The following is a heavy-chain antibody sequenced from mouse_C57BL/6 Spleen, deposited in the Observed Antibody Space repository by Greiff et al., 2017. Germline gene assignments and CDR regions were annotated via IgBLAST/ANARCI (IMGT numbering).Heavy chain of an antibody. CDR2: IDPSDSET. D-gene: IGHD1-1*01. J-gene: IGHJ2*01. V-gene: IGHV1-52*01. Sequence: QVQLQQPGAELVMPGASVKLSCKASGYTFTSYWMHWVKQRPIQGLEWIGNIDPSDSETHYNQKFKDKATLTVDKSSSTAYMQLSSLTSEDSAVYYCARRGIYYPYYFDYWGQGTTLTVSS. CDR3: ARRGIYYPYYFDY. CDR1: GYTFTSYW.